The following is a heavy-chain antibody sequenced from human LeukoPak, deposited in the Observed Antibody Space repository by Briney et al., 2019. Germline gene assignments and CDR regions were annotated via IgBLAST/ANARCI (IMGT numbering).Heavy chain of an antibody. CDR1: GFTFHDYA. CDR3: TKSDCSSTSCLTSDY. V-gene: IGHV3-9*01. D-gene: IGHD2-2*01. CDR2: ISWNGGVI. J-gene: IGHJ4*02. Sequence: AGGSLRLSCAASGFTFHDYAMHWVRQGPEKGLEWVSGISWNGGVIGYADSVMGRFTVSRDNAKNSLFLQMNSLRPEDTALYYCTKSDCSSTSCLTSDYWGQGTLVTVSS.